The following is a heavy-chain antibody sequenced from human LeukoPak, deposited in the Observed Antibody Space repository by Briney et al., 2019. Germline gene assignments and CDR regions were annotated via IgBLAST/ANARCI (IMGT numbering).Heavy chain of an antibody. J-gene: IGHJ4*02. CDR3: VSPRGFSYGYFDY. D-gene: IGHD5-18*01. V-gene: IGHV4-39*01. Sequence: SETLSLTCTVSGGSISSSSAYWGWLRQPPGKGLEWIGSIYYSKNTYYNPSLKSRVTISADTSKNQFSLTLGSVSATDTAVYYCVSPRGFSYGYFDYWGREPWSPSPQ. CDR1: GGSISSSSAY. CDR2: IYYSKNT.